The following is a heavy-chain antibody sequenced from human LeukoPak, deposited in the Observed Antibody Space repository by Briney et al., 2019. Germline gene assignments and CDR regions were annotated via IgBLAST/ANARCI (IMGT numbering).Heavy chain of an antibody. D-gene: IGHD5-24*01. V-gene: IGHV4-34*01. CDR1: GFTFDDYG. CDR2: INHSGST. CDR3: ARAVGTDGYNLWVY. J-gene: IGHJ4*02. Sequence: PGGSLRLSCAASGFTFDDYGMSWVRQAPGKGLEWVGEINHSGSTNYNPSLKSRVTMSIDTSKKQLSLKLNSVTAADTAVYYCARAVGTDGYNLWVYWGQGTLVTVSS.